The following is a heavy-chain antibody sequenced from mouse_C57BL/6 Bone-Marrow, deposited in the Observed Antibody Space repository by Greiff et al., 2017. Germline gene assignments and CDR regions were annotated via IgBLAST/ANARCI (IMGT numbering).Heavy chain of an antibody. D-gene: IGHD1-2*01. J-gene: IGHJ4*01. CDR2: IYPGSGGT. CDR3: ASPLTTAYAMDY. Sequence: VQLQQPGAELVKPGASVKMSCKASGYTFTSYWITWVKQRPGQGLEWIGDIYPGSGGTNYNEKFKSKATLTVDTSSSTAYMQLSSLTSEDSAGYYCASPLTTAYAMDYWGQGTSVTVSS. CDR1: GYTFTSYW. V-gene: IGHV1-55*01.